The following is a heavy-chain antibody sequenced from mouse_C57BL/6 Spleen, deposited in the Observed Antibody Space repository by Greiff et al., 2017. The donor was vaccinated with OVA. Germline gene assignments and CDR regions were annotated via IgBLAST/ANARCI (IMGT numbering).Heavy chain of an antibody. V-gene: IGHV2-4*02. CDR2: IWSGGST. CDR3: ARADRDYGEPCAY. D-gene: IGHD2-4*01. J-gene: IGHJ3*01. CDR1: GFSLTSYG. Sequence: QVHVKQSGPGLVQPSQSLSITCTVSGFSLTSYGVHWVRQPPGKGLEWLGVIWSGGSTDYNAAFISRLSISKDNSKSQVFFKMNSLQADDTAIYYCARADRDYGEPCAYWGQGTLVTVSA.